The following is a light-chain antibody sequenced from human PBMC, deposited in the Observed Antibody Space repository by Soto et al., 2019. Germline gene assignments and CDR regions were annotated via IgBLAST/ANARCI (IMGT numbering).Light chain of an antibody. CDR3: QHYDNLPPFT. CDR1: QDIRTS. V-gene: IGKV1-33*01. Sequence: IQMTQSPSSLSASVGARGSITCQASQDIRTSVSWFQQKPGRAPNLLIYGASNLETGVPSSFRGSGSGTDFTFTISSLQPEDIATYYCQHYDNLPPFTFGPGTKVDI. J-gene: IGKJ3*01. CDR2: GAS.